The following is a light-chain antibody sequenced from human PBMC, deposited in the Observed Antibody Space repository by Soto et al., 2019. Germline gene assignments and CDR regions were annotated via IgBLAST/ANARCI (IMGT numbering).Light chain of an antibody. CDR1: SGHSSYA. V-gene: IGLV4-69*01. Sequence: QPVLTQSPSASASLGASVKLTCTLSSGHSSYAIAWHQQQPEKGPRYLMKLNSDGSHSKGDGIPDRFSGSSSGAERYLTISSLQSDDGADYYCQTWGTGIPWVFGGGTKLTVL. CDR3: QTWGTGIPWV. J-gene: IGLJ3*02. CDR2: LNSDGSH.